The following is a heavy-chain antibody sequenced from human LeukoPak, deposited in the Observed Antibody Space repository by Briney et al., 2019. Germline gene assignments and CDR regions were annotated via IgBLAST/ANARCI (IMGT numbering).Heavy chain of an antibody. CDR1: GFIFDDHG. D-gene: IGHD3-10*01. CDR3: ARNGDYYPNWFDP. V-gene: IGHV3-9*01. Sequence: TGRSLRLSCAASGFIFDDHGMHWVRQAPGKGLEWVSGISWSSGIIGYADSVKGRFTISRDNSKNTLYLQMNSLRAEDTAVYYCARNGDYYPNWFDPWGQGTLVTVSS. J-gene: IGHJ5*02. CDR2: ISWSSGII.